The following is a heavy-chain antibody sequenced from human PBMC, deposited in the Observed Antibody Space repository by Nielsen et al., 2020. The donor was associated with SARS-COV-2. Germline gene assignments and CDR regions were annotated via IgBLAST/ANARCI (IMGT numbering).Heavy chain of an antibody. D-gene: IGHD3-22*01. CDR2: ISSSSSTI. CDR1: GFTFSSYT. Sequence: GESLKISCAASGFTFSSYTMNWVRQAPGKGLEWVSYISSSSSTIYYADSVKGRFTISRDNGKNSLYLHMNSLRDDDTAVYYCARGPHYYDSSGYEDYWGQGTLVTVSS. J-gene: IGHJ4*02. CDR3: ARGPHYYDSSGYEDY. V-gene: IGHV3-48*02.